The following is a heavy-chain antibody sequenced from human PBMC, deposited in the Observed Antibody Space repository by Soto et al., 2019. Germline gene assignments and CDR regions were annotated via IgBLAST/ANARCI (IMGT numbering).Heavy chain of an antibody. CDR2: IYYSGST. CDR1: GGSISSSSYY. D-gene: IGHD3-3*01. J-gene: IGHJ4*02. V-gene: IGHV4-39*01. Sequence: SETLSLTCTVSGGSISSSSYYWGWIRQPPGKGLEWIGSIYYSGSTYYNPSLKSRVTISVDTSKNQFSLKLSSVTAADTAVYYCARESLKWLSHIPPYYFDYWGQGTLVTVSS. CDR3: ARESLKWLSHIPPYYFDY.